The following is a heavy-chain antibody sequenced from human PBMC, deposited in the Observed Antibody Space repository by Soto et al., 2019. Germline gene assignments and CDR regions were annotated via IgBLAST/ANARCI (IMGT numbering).Heavy chain of an antibody. J-gene: IGHJ4*02. CDR1: GYSFTSYW. V-gene: IGHV5-51*01. D-gene: IGHD2-2*01. CDR2: IYPGDSDT. Sequence: GESLKISCKGSGYSFTSYWIGWVRQMPGKGLESMGIIYPGDSDTRYSPSFQGQVTISADKSITTAYLQWSSLKASDTAMYYCARHEASLGSTYWGQGTLVTVSS. CDR3: ARHEASLGSTY.